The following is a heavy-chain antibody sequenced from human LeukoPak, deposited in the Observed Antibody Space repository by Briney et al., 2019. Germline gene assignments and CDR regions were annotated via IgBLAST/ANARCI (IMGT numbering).Heavy chain of an antibody. Sequence: ASVKVSCKVSGYTLTELSMHWVRQAPGKGLEWMGGFDPEDGETIYAQKFQGRVTMTEDTSTDTAYMELSSLRAEDTAVYYCARDASPQIPKSYDFWSGYWNGMDVWGQGTTVIVSS. J-gene: IGHJ6*02. CDR3: ARDASPQIPKSYDFWSGYWNGMDV. CDR1: GYTLTELS. CDR2: FDPEDGET. V-gene: IGHV1-24*01. D-gene: IGHD3-3*01.